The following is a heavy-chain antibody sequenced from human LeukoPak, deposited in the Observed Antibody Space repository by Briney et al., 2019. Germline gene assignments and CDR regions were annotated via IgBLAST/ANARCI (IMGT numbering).Heavy chain of an antibody. CDR2: IYYSGST. V-gene: IGHV4-39*07. D-gene: IGHD5-12*01. CDR3: ARVVARGLYFDY. Sequence: SETLSLTCTVSGGSISSSSYYWGWIRQPPGKGLEWIGSIYYSGSTYYNPSLKSRVTISVDTSKNQFSLKLSSVTAADTAVYHCARVVARGLYFDYWGQGTLVTVSS. CDR1: GGSISSSSYY. J-gene: IGHJ4*02.